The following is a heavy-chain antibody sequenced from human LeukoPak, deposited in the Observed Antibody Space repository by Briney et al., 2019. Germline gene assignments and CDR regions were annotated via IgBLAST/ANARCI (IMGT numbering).Heavy chain of an antibody. CDR3: AGGGAAARSLHY. CDR2: IYNGGTT. CDR1: GVTSNY. D-gene: IGHD6-13*01. J-gene: IGHJ4*02. Sequence: GGSLRLSCAASGVTSNYFTWVRQAPGKGLEWVSVIYNGGTTYYADSVKGRFTISRDNSKSTLFVYLQMNSLRTDDTAVYYCAGGGAAARSLHYWGQGTLVTVSS. V-gene: IGHV3-66*02.